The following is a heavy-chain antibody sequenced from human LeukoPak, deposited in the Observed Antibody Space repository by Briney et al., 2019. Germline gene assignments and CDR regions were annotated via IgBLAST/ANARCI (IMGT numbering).Heavy chain of an antibody. CDR2: ISGSGGST. Sequence: GGSLRLSCAASGFTYSSYTMSWVHQAPGKGLEWVSPISGSGGSTYYADSVKGRFTISRDNSKNTLYLQMNSLRAEDTAVYYCAKFLSFYGSGSYNVAFDIWGQGTMVTVSS. D-gene: IGHD3-10*01. V-gene: IGHV3-23*01. CDR3: AKFLSFYGSGSYNVAFDI. J-gene: IGHJ3*02. CDR1: GFTYSSYT.